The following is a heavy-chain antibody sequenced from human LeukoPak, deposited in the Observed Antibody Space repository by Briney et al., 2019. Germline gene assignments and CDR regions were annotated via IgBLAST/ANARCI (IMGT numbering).Heavy chain of an antibody. J-gene: IGHJ4*02. CDR2: IRSSGSTI. D-gene: IGHD2-2*01. CDR1: GFTFSDYY. CDR3: AREVPAASIDY. V-gene: IGHV3-11*01. Sequence: GGSLRLSCAASGFTFSDYYMSWIRQAPGKGLEWVSYIRSSGSTIYYAESVKGRSTISRENARNSLYLQMNSLRAEDTAVYYCAREVPAASIDYWGQGTLVTVSS.